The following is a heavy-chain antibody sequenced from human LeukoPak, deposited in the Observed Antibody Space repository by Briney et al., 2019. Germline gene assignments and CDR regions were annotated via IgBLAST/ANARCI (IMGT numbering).Heavy chain of an antibody. CDR3: ARGSNWNYAYFDY. Sequence: SETLSLTCAVSSGSISSSTWWSWVRQPPGKGLEWIGEINHSGSTHYTPSLKSRVTISVDTSKNQFSLKLSSVTAADTAVYYCARGSNWNYAYFDYWGQGTLVTVSS. J-gene: IGHJ4*02. CDR1: SGSISSSTW. D-gene: IGHD1-7*01. CDR2: INHSGST. V-gene: IGHV4-4*02.